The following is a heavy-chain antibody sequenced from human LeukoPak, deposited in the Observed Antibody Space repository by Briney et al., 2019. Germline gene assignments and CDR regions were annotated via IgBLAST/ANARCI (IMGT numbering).Heavy chain of an antibody. Sequence: PGGSLRLSCAASGFTFSSYSMNWVRQAPGKGLEWVSSISSSSSYIYYADSVKGRFTISRDNAKNSLYLQMNSLRAEDTAVYYCARSTLGNRKPPVGWGQGTLVTVSS. J-gene: IGHJ4*02. V-gene: IGHV3-21*04. D-gene: IGHD1-14*01. CDR2: ISSSSSYI. CDR1: GFTFSSYS. CDR3: ARSTLGNRKPPVG.